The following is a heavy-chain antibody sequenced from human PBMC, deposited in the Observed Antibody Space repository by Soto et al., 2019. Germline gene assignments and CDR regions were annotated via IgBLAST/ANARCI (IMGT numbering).Heavy chain of an antibody. CDR2: IIPILGIA. D-gene: IGHD2-21*02. CDR3: AREHGGNSGPHYYYGMDV. CDR1: GGTFSSYT. V-gene: IGHV1-69*04. J-gene: IGHJ6*02. Sequence: SVKVSGKASGGTFSSYTISWVRQAPGQGLEWMGRIIPILGIANYAQKFQGRVTITADKSTSTAYMELSSLRSEDTAVYYCAREHGGNSGPHYYYGMDVWGQGTTVTVSS.